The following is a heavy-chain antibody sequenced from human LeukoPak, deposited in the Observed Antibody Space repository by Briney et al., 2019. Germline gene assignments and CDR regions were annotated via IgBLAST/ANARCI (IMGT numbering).Heavy chain of an antibody. J-gene: IGHJ4*02. D-gene: IGHD2-2*01. Sequence: SETLSLTCAVSGYSISSGYFWGWIRQPPGKGLEWVANIYHSGSSHCNPSLKSRVTISVDRSKNQFSLKLSSVTAADTAVYYCAREVPDQYYFDYWGQGTLVTVSS. V-gene: IGHV4-38-2*02. CDR2: IYHSGSS. CDR1: GYSISSGYF. CDR3: AREVPDQYYFDY.